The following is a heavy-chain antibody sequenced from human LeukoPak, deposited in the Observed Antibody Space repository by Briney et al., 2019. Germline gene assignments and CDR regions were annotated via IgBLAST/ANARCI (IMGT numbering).Heavy chain of an antibody. Sequence: PGGSLRLSCAASGFTFSSYGMHWVRQAPGKGLEWVAVISCDGSNKYYADSVKGRFTISRDKSKNTLYLQMNSLRAEDTAVYYCARDGDIPTKEGYFDWEDPGYYFDYWGQGTLVTVSS. CDR2: ISCDGSNK. CDR1: GFTFSSYG. J-gene: IGHJ4*02. CDR3: ARDGDIPTKEGYFDWEDPGYYFDY. D-gene: IGHD3-9*01. V-gene: IGHV3-30*03.